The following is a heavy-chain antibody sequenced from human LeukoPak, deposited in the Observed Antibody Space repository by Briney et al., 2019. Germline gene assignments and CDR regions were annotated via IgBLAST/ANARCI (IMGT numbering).Heavy chain of an antibody. J-gene: IGHJ4*02. Sequence: GGSLRLSCAASGFTFSSYAMHWVRQAPGKGLEWVAVISYDGSNKYYADSVKGRFTISRDNSKNTLYLQMNSLRAEDTAVYYCAKERDGYKDYWGQGTLVTVSS. D-gene: IGHD5-24*01. CDR1: GFTFSSYA. V-gene: IGHV3-30*04. CDR3: AKERDGYKDY. CDR2: ISYDGSNK.